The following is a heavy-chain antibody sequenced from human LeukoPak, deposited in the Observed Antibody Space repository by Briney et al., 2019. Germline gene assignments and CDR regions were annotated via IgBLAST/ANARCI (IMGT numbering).Heavy chain of an antibody. V-gene: IGHV4-59*08. CDR3: ARHIGGGIEDMDV. Sequence: PSETLSLTCTVSGGSIGTYYWSWVRQSPGKGLEWIGYIYVTGNRYNPSLQRRVAISVDTPRNHFSLKMSSVTAADTAVYYCARHIGGGIEDMDVWGKGTKVTVS. CDR2: IYVTGN. D-gene: IGHD3-16*02. CDR1: GGSIGTYY. J-gene: IGHJ6*03.